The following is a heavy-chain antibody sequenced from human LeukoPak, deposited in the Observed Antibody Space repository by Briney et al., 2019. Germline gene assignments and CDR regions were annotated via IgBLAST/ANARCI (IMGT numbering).Heavy chain of an antibody. V-gene: IGHV1-2*02. J-gene: IGHJ6*04. CDR3: PSDIAVTGTRSEYYYIDYSIDV. Sequence: ASVTVSCLASGYTFTGYYMHWVRQAPEHGLEWMGWINPNSGGNNYAQKVQGRVTMTRDTAISTAYMELSRLRSDDTAVCCCPSDIAVTGTRSEYYYIDYSIDVGGEGTTVSVSS. D-gene: IGHD6-19*01. CDR2: INPNSGGN. CDR1: GYTFTGYY.